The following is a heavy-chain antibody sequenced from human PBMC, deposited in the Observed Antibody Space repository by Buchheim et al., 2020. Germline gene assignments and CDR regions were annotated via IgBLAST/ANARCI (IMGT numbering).Heavy chain of an antibody. CDR2: ISSSSSSI. CDR1: GFTFSPYS. Sequence: EVQLVESGGGLVQPGGSLRLSCAASGFTFSPYSMNWVRQAPGKGLEWLSYISSSSSSIYYADSVKGRFTLSRDNAKNSLYLQMNSLTDDDTAVYYCARQLHLDNWGQGTL. CDR3: ARQLHLDN. V-gene: IGHV3-48*02. J-gene: IGHJ4*02. D-gene: IGHD3-10*01.